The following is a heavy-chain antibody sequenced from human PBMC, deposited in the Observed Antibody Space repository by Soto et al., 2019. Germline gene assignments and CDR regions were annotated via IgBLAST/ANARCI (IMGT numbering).Heavy chain of an antibody. CDR1: GGSISSLY. V-gene: IGHV4-59*11. CDR2: IYYSGST. Sequence: PSQTLSLTCTVSGGSISSLYWSWIRQPPGKGLEWIGYIYYSGSTNYNPSLKSRVTISVDTSKNQFSLKLSSVTAADTAVYYCARRYSSGWFYFDYWGQGTLVTVSS. CDR3: ARRYSSGWFYFDY. D-gene: IGHD6-19*01. J-gene: IGHJ4*02.